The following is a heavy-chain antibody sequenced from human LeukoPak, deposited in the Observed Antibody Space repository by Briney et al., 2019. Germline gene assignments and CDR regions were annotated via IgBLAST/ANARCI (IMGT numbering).Heavy chain of an antibody. CDR2: INAASGGT. Sequence: GASVKVSCKASGYTFTGFYMHWVRQAPGQGLEWMGCINAASGGTNYAQKFQGRVTMTRDTSITTAYMELSSLRSDDTAVYYCARDIEKTYCHWGQGTLVTVSS. V-gene: IGHV1-2*02. J-gene: IGHJ4*02. CDR1: GYTFTGFY. CDR3: ARDIEKTYCH. D-gene: IGHD2-15*01.